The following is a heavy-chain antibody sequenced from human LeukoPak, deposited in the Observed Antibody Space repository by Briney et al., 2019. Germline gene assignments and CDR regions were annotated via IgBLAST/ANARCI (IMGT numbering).Heavy chain of an antibody. CDR3: ARDKDGYGLDY. V-gene: IGHV3-30*01. CDR1: GFTFSSYA. D-gene: IGHD5-18*01. J-gene: IGHJ4*02. Sequence: GGSLRLSCAASGFTFSSYAVHWVRQAPGKGLEWVAAVSYDGSNKWYADSVKGRFTISRDDSKNTLDLQMTSLRGEDAAVYYCARDKDGYGLDYWGQGTLVTVSS. CDR2: VSYDGSNK.